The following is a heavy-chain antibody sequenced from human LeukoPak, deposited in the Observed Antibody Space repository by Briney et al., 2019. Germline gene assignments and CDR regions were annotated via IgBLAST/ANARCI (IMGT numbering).Heavy chain of an antibody. V-gene: IGHV3-23*01. CDR1: GFTFSTYA. CDR3: AKLGDIVVVPAAMVYFQH. CDR2: ISGSGGTT. J-gene: IGHJ1*01. D-gene: IGHD2-2*01. Sequence: PGGSLRLSCAASGFTFSTYAVSWVRQAPGKGLEWVSAISGSGGTTYYADSVKGRFTISRDNSKNTLSLQMNSLRAEDTAVYYCAKLGDIVVVPAAMVYFQHWGQGTLVTVSS.